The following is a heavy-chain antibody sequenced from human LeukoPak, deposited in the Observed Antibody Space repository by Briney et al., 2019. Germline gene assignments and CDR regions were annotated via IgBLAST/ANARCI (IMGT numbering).Heavy chain of an antibody. J-gene: IGHJ5*02. CDR3: ARGEKFHLYNWFDP. V-gene: IGHV3-21*01. CDR1: GFTFSSYN. CDR2: ISSSSYI. Sequence: GGSLRLSCAASGFTFSSYNMNWVRQAPGRGLEWVSSISSSSYIYYADSVKGRFTISRDNAKNSLYLQMNSLRAEDTAVYYCARGEKFHLYNWFDPWGQGTLVTVSS.